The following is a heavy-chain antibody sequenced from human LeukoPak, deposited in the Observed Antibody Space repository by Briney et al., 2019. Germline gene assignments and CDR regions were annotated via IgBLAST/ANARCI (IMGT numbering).Heavy chain of an antibody. D-gene: IGHD3-10*01. Sequence: GRSLRLSCAASGFTFSSYGMHWVRQAPGKGLEWVAVISYDGSNKYYADSVKGRFTISRDNSKNTLYLQMNSLRAEDTAVYYCAKGYSWYYYGSGSFLPDALDIWGQGTMVTVSS. J-gene: IGHJ3*02. CDR3: AKGYSWYYYGSGSFLPDALDI. CDR2: ISYDGSNK. CDR1: GFTFSSYG. V-gene: IGHV3-30*18.